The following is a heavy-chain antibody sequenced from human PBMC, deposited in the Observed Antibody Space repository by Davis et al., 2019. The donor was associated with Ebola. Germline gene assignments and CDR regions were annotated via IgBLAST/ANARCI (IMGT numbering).Heavy chain of an antibody. Sequence: MPGGSLRLSCTVSGGSISSYYWSWIRQPPGKGLEWIGYIYYSGSTNYNPSLKSRVTISVDTSKNQFSLKLSSVTAADTAVYYCARLNYGDYGLVYYYYGMDVWGQGTTVTVSS. V-gene: IGHV4-59*01. J-gene: IGHJ6*02. CDR3: ARLNYGDYGLVYYYYGMDV. CDR1: GGSISSYY. D-gene: IGHD4-17*01. CDR2: IYYSGST.